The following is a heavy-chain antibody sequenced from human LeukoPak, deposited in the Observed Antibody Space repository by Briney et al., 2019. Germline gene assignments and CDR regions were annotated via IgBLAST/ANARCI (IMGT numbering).Heavy chain of an antibody. CDR2: IYFSGST. CDR1: GDSISSYY. V-gene: IGHV4-59*04. CDR3: ARHLAIYDSGGYYYERGRYYFDF. J-gene: IGHJ4*02. D-gene: IGHD3-22*01. Sequence: SETLSLTCTVSGDSISSYYWSWIRQPPGKGLEWLGTIYFSGSTYYNPSLKSRITISVDTSKNQFSLKLSSATAADTAVYYCARHLAIYDSGGYYYERGRYYFDFWGQGALVTVSS.